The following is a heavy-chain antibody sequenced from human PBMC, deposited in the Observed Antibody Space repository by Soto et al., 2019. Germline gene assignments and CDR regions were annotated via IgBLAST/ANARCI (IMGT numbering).Heavy chain of an antibody. CDR2: IDYSGST. V-gene: IGHV4-31*03. Sequence: PSETLSLTCTVSGVSISSGGYYWSWIRQHPGKGLEWIGYIDYSGSTYYNPSLKSRVTISVDTSKNQFSLKLSSVTAADTAVYYCARDLVGATQNYYYYYGMDVWGQGTTVTVSS. J-gene: IGHJ6*02. D-gene: IGHD1-26*01. CDR1: GVSISSGGYY. CDR3: ARDLVGATQNYYYYYGMDV.